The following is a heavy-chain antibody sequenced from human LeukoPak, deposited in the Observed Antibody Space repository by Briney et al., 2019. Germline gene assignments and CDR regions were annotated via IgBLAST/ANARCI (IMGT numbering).Heavy chain of an antibody. Sequence: GGSLRLSCAASGFTSSNYAMHWVRQAPGKGLEWVAFISSDESDKYYADSVKGRFTISRDNSKNTLYLQMNSLRAEDTAVYYCARAAIHSSGYLDAFDIWGQGTMVTVSS. CDR3: ARAAIHSSGYLDAFDI. J-gene: IGHJ3*02. V-gene: IGHV3-30-3*01. CDR2: ISSDESDK. D-gene: IGHD3-22*01. CDR1: GFTSSNYA.